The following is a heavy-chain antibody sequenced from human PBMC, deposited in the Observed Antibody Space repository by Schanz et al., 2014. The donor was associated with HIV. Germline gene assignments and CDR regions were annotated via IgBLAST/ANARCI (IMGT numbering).Heavy chain of an antibody. CDR3: AREGTAARQFYYYGMDV. V-gene: IGHV1-18*01. D-gene: IGHD6-6*01. J-gene: IGHJ6*02. Sequence: VQVVQSGSEVKKPGASVKVSCKASGDTFGNYGINWVRQAPGQGLEWMGWISVQNGNTNYAQKFQGRVTMTTDTSTSTVYMELRSLRSDDTAVFYCAREGTAARQFYYYGMDVWGQGTTVTVSS. CDR2: ISVQNGNT. CDR1: GDTFGNYG.